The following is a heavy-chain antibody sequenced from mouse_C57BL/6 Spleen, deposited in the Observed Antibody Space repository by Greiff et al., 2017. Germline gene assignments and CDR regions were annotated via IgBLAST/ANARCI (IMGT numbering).Heavy chain of an antibody. D-gene: IGHD6-5*01. CDR2: ISSGGSYT. J-gene: IGHJ2*01. V-gene: IGHV5-6*01. CDR3: ARQAYGNYFDY. CDR1: GFTFSSYG. Sequence: EVHLVESGGDLVKPGGSLKLSCAASGFTFSSYGMSWVRQTPDKRLEWVATISSGGSYTYYPDSVKGRFTISRDNAKNTLYLQMSSLKSEDTAMYYCARQAYGNYFDYWGQGTTLTVSS.